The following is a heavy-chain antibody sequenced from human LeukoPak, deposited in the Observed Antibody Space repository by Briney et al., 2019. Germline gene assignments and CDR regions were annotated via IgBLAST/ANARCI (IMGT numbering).Heavy chain of an antibody. D-gene: IGHD2-2*01. Sequence: GGSLRLSCAASGFTFSNYAMHWVRQAPGKGLEWVAVISYDGNNQYYADSVKGRFTFSRDNSKNTLYLQMNSLRAEDTAVYYCARSGMGQLLLVYFDYWGQGTLVTVSS. CDR3: ARSGMGQLLLVYFDY. V-gene: IGHV3-30-3*01. CDR1: GFTFSNYA. CDR2: ISYDGNNQ. J-gene: IGHJ4*02.